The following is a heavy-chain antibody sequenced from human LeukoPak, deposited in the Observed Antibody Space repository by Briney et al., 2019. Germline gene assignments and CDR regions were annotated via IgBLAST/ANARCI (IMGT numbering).Heavy chain of an antibody. CDR3: ARSLTGDLDWFDP. Sequence: PGGSLRLSCAASGFTFDDYGMSWVRQAPGKGLEWVSGINWNGGSTGYADSVKGRFTISRDNAKNSLYLQMNSLRAEDTAVYYCARSLTGDLDWFDPWGRGTLVTVSS. CDR1: GFTFDDYG. V-gene: IGHV3-20*04. CDR2: INWNGGST. D-gene: IGHD7-27*01. J-gene: IGHJ5*02.